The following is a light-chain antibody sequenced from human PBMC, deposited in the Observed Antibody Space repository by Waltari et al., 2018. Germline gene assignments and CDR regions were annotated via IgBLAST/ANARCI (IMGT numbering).Light chain of an antibody. CDR3: QQYYSTPPS. J-gene: IGKJ3*01. V-gene: IGKV4-1*01. CDR1: QSVLYSSNNKNY. CDR2: WAS. Sequence: IVMTQSPDSLAVSLGERATINCKSSQSVLYSSNNKNYLAWYQQKPGHPPKLLIYWASTRESGVPDRFSGSGSGTDSTLTISSLQAEDVAVYFCQQYYSTPPSFGPGTKVDIK.